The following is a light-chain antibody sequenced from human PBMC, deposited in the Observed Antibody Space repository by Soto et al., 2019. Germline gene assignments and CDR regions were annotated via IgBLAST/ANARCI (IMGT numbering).Light chain of an antibody. CDR2: AVD. Sequence: QSALTQPASVSGSPGQSIAISCTGTSSDIGGYTYVSWYQQHPGKAPKLMIYAVDNRPSGVSDRFSGSKSGNTASLTISRLQADDEADYYCSSYTSTNTWVFGGGTKLTVL. CDR3: SSYTSTNTWV. J-gene: IGLJ3*02. CDR1: SSDIGGYTY. V-gene: IGLV2-14*01.